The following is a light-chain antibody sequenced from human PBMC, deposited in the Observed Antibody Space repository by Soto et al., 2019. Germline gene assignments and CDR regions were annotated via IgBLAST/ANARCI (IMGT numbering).Light chain of an antibody. CDR1: QSVSSSY. CDR3: QPYGGSPLVT. Sequence: EIVLTQSPGTLSLSPGERATLSCRASQSVSSSYLAWYQQKPGQAPRLLIYGTSSRATGIPDRFSGSGSGTDFTLTISRLEPEDFAVSFCQPYGGSPLVTFGQGTRLEIK. J-gene: IGKJ5*01. V-gene: IGKV3-20*01. CDR2: GTS.